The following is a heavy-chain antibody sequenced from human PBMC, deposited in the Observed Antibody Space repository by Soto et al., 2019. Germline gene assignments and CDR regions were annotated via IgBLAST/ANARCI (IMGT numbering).Heavy chain of an antibody. J-gene: IGHJ5*02. Sequence: PSETLSLTCTVSGGSVSSGDYYWSWIRQPPGKGLEWIGYIYYSGNTNYNPSLKSRVIISVDTSKNLFSLKLTSVTAADTAVYYCARIPVDTSMIYWLDPWGQGTLVTVCS. D-gene: IGHD5-18*01. CDR1: GGSVSSGDYY. CDR3: ARIPVDTSMIYWLDP. V-gene: IGHV4-61*08. CDR2: IYYSGNT.